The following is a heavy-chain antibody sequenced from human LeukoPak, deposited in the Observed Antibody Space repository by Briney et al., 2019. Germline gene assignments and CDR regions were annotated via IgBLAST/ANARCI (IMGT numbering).Heavy chain of an antibody. Sequence: PSETLSLTCTVSGGSVSSPDSYWSWIRQPPGKGLEWIGNVYYIGTTTYNSSLETRVTISVDKSKNHFSLILTSVTAADTAIYFCARNTSSSPWFDPWGHGTLVTVSS. CDR3: ARNTSSSPWFDP. CDR2: VYYIGTT. D-gene: IGHD6-6*01. J-gene: IGHJ5*02. V-gene: IGHV4-61*03. CDR1: GGSVSSPDSY.